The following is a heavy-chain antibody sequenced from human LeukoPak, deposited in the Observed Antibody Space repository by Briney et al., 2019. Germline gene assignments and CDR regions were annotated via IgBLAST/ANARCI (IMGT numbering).Heavy chain of an antibody. CDR1: GGSISSYY. V-gene: IGHV4-59*08. CDR3: ARFMVPDDSSGYLMWFDA. CDR2: IYYSGST. D-gene: IGHD3-22*01. J-gene: IGHJ5*02. Sequence: SETLSLTCTVSGGSISSYYWSWIRQPPGKGLEWIGYIYYSGSTNYNPSLKSRVTISVDTSKNQFSLKLSSVTAADTAVYYCARFMVPDDSSGYLMWFDAWGQGTLVTVYS.